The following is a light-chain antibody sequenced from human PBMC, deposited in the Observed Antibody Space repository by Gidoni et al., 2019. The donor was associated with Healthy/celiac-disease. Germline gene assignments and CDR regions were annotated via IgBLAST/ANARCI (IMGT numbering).Light chain of an antibody. CDR1: QSVSSN. V-gene: IGKV3-15*01. CDR2: GAS. CDR3: QQYNNWPLT. J-gene: IGKJ4*01. Sequence: EIVMTQSPATLSVSPGERATLSCSASQSVSSNLAWYQQKPGQAPRLLIYGASTRATGIPARLSGSGSGTEFTLTISSLQSEDFAVYYCQQYNNWPLTFGGXTKVEIK.